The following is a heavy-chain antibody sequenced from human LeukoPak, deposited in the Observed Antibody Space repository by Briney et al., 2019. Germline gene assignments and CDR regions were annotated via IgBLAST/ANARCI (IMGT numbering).Heavy chain of an antibody. CDR2: ISSSSTI. CDR3: ARSSRELGGYAPWELMPPFDY. V-gene: IGHV3-48*01. D-gene: IGHD1-7*01. Sequence: GGSLRLSCAASGFTFSSYAMNWVRQAPGKGLEWVSYISSSSTIYYADSVKGRFTISRDNAKNSLYLQMNSPRAEDTAVYYCARSSRELGGYAPWELMPPFDYWGQGTLVTVSS. J-gene: IGHJ4*02. CDR1: GFTFSSYA.